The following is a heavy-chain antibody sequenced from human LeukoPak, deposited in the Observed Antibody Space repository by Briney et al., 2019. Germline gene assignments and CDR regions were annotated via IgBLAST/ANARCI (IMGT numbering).Heavy chain of an antibody. CDR1: GGSITSGRYY. J-gene: IGHJ5*02. CDR3: ARDPRGDITGTTFDR. V-gene: IGHV4-31*03. D-gene: IGHD1-20*01. CDR2: VSYSGST. Sequence: SETLSLTCTLSGGSITSGRYYWTWIRQHPQRGLGWIGYVSYSGSTNYNSSLKNRLTISADTSKNQFYLRLTSVTAADTAVYYCARDPRGDITGTTFDRWGQGTLVTVSS.